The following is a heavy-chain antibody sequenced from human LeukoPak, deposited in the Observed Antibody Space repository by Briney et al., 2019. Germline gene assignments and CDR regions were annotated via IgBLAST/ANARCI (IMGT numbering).Heavy chain of an antibody. V-gene: IGHV3-53*05. CDR3: ARDSEIVYREGSYNWFDP. CDR1: GFTVSSNY. Sequence: PGGSLRLSCAASGFTVSSNYMSWVRQAPGKGLEWVSVIYSGGSTYYADSVKGRFTISRDNSKNTLYLQMNSLRAEDTAVYYCARDSEIVYREGSYNWFDPWGQGTLVTVSS. J-gene: IGHJ5*02. D-gene: IGHD3-16*02. CDR2: IYSGGST.